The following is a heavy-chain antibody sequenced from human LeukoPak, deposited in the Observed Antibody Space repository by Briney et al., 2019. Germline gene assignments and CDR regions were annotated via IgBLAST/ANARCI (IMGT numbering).Heavy chain of an antibody. J-gene: IGHJ4*02. CDR3: ARGLPHYYDSSGYDY. Sequence: SQTLSLNCTVSGGSISSGDYYWRWIRQPPGKGLEWIGYIYYSGSTYYNPSLKSRVTISVDTSKNQVSLKLCSVTAADTAVYYCARGLPHYYDSSGYDYWGQGTLVTVSS. V-gene: IGHV4-30-4*08. CDR1: GGSISSGDYY. D-gene: IGHD3-22*01. CDR2: IYYSGST.